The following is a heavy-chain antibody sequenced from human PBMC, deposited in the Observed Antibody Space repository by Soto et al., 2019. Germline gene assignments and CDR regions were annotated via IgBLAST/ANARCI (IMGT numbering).Heavy chain of an antibody. V-gene: IGHV6-1*01. Sequence: SQTLSLTCAISGDSVSSNSAAWNWIRQSPSRGLEWLGRTYYRSKWYNDYAVSVKSRITINPDTSKNQFSLQLNSVTPEDTAVYYCANSPAYYDSSGYYYYYYGMDGWGQGTTVTVSS. CDR1: GDSVSSNSAA. J-gene: IGHJ6*02. CDR3: ANSPAYYDSSGYYYYYYGMDG. D-gene: IGHD3-22*01. CDR2: TYYRSKWYN.